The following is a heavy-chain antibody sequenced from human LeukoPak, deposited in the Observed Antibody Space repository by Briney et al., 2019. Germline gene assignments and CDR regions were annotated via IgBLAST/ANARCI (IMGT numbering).Heavy chain of an antibody. CDR1: GGSISSYY. J-gene: IGHJ4*02. D-gene: IGHD3-22*01. CDR2: IYYSGST. Sequence: PSETLSLTCTVSGGSISSYYWSWLRQPPGKGLEWIGYIYYSGSTNYTPSLKSRVTISVDTSKNQFSLKLSSVTAADTAVYYCARDRGYYYDSSGFDYWGQGTLVTVSS. CDR3: ARDRGYYYDSSGFDY. V-gene: IGHV4-59*01.